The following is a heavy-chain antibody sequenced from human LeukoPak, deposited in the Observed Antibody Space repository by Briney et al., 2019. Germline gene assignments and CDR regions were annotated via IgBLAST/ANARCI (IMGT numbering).Heavy chain of an antibody. Sequence: ASVTVCFTASGYTFTVYYMHWVRQAPGQGLEWMGWMNPNSGNTGYAQKFQGRVTMTRNTSISTAYMELSSLRSEDTAVYYCARGVLLWFGELSEYYFDYWGQGTLVTVSS. CDR1: GYTFTVYY. CDR3: ARGVLLWFGELSEYYFDY. CDR2: MNPNSGNT. J-gene: IGHJ4*02. D-gene: IGHD3-10*01. V-gene: IGHV1-8*02.